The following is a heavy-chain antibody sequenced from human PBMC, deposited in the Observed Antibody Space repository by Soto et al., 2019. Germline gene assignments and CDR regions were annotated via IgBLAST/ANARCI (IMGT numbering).Heavy chain of an antibody. CDR1: GFTFSSYG. CDR2: IWYDGSNK. CDR3: ARESRPKVPAPPLGY. Sequence: GGSLRLSCAASGFTFSSYGMHWVRQAPGKGLEWVAVIWYDGSNKYYADSVKGRFTISRDNSKNTLYLQMNSLRAEDTAVYYCARESRPKVPAPPLGYWGQGTLVTVSS. V-gene: IGHV3-33*01. J-gene: IGHJ4*02. D-gene: IGHD2-2*01.